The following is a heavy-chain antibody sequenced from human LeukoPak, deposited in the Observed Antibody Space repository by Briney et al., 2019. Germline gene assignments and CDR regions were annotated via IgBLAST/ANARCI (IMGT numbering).Heavy chain of an antibody. Sequence: SETLSLTCTVSGGSFTTYYWSWIRQPPGRGLEWIGYISYIGSTNYNPSLKSRVTISIDTSKNEVSLMLTSVTAADTAVYYCASDSISMNAFDAWGQGTMVTVSS. CDR3: ASDSISMNAFDA. CDR1: GGSFTTYY. CDR2: ISYIGST. D-gene: IGHD3-22*01. V-gene: IGHV4-59*01. J-gene: IGHJ3*01.